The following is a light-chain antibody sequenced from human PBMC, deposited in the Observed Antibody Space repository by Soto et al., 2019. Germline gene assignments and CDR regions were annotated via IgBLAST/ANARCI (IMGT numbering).Light chain of an antibody. V-gene: IGKV3-15*01. CDR1: QSGNTN. CDR2: GPS. CDR3: HQYHEWPMT. Sequence: EIVMTQSPATLSVSPGERATVSCKTSQSGNTNLAWYQQKPGQVPRLLIYGPSTRAIGIPDRFSGSGSGTEFTLTITSLQSEDFAVYYCHQYHEWPMTFGQGTRLEIK. J-gene: IGKJ5*01.